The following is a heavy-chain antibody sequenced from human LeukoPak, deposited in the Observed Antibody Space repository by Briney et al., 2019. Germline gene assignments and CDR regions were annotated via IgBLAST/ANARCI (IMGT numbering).Heavy chain of an antibody. CDR2: IIPIFGTA. CDR3: ARDRDYGGNSGAFDI. Sequence: SVKVSCKASGGTFSSYAISWVRQAPGQGLEWMGRIIPIFGTANYAQKFQGRVTITTDESTSTAYMELSSLRSEDTAVCYCARDRDYGGNSGAFDIWGQGTMVTVSS. V-gene: IGHV1-69*05. D-gene: IGHD4-23*01. J-gene: IGHJ3*02. CDR1: GGTFSSYA.